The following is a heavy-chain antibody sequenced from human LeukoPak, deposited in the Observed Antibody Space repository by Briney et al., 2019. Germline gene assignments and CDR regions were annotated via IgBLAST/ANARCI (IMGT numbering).Heavy chain of an antibody. CDR2: ISISSNTI. Sequence: GGSLRLSCAASGFTFSSHSMNWVRQAPGKGREGVSHISISSNTIYYAASVKGRFTISRDNAKNSLYLQMNSLRAEDTAVYYCARGTTVTTAIGWFDPWGQGTLVTVSS. D-gene: IGHD4-17*01. CDR3: ARGTTVTTAIGWFDP. J-gene: IGHJ5*02. CDR1: GFTFSSHS. V-gene: IGHV3-48*01.